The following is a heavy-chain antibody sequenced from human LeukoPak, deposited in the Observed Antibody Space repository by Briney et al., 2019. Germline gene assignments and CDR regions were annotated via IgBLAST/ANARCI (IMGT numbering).Heavy chain of an antibody. D-gene: IGHD6-13*01. CDR3: AREVIGTPSYFDH. CDR1: GFTVSSSY. CDR2: IHRDDKT. V-gene: IGHV3-53*01. J-gene: IGHJ4*02. Sequence: GGSLRLSCAASGFTVSSSYMYWVRQAPGKGLEWVSFIHRDDKTYYADSVKGRFTMSRDSSKNTLYLQMNSLGADDTAVYYCAREVIGTPSYFDHWGQGILVTVSS.